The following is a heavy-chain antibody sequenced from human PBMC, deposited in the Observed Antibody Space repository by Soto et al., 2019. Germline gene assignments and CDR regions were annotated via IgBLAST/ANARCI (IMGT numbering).Heavy chain of an antibody. D-gene: IGHD5-18*01. CDR1: GFTFSSYG. V-gene: IGHV3-30*18. CDR3: AKDREWLPYYFDY. Sequence: GGSLRLSCAASGFTFSSYGMHWVRQAPGKGLEWVAVISYDGSNKYYADSVKGRFTISRDNSKNTLYLQMNSLRAEDTAVYYCAKDREWLPYYFDYWGQGTLVTAPQ. CDR2: ISYDGSNK. J-gene: IGHJ4*02.